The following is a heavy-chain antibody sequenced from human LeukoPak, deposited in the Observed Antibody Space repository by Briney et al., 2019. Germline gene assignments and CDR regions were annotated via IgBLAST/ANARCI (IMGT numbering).Heavy chain of an antibody. CDR2: IYPGDSDT. D-gene: IGHD3-16*02. J-gene: IGHJ4*02. Sequence: GESLKISCKGSGYSFTSYWIGWVRQMPGEGLEWMGIIYPGDSDTRYSPSFQGQVTISADKSISTAYLQWSSLKASDTAMYYCAILRRELSRSPYYFDYWGQGTLVTVSS. V-gene: IGHV5-51*01. CDR3: AILRRELSRSPYYFDY. CDR1: GYSFTSYW.